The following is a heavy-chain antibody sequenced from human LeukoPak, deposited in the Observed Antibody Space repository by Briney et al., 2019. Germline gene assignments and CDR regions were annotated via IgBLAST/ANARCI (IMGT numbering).Heavy chain of an antibody. Sequence: GASVKVSCKASGYTFTGYYIHWVRQAPGQGLEWMGWINPNSGGTNYAQMLQDRVTMTRDTSISTAYMELSRLRSDDTAVYYCARELFYTSGSKSNRVDYWGQGTLVTVSS. CDR2: INPNSGGT. J-gene: IGHJ4*02. V-gene: IGHV1-2*02. CDR1: GYTFTGYY. D-gene: IGHD1-26*01. CDR3: ARELFYTSGSKSNRVDY.